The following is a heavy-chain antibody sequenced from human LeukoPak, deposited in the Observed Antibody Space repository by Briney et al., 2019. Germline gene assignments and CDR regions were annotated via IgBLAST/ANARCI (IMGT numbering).Heavy chain of an antibody. J-gene: IGHJ4*02. Sequence: ASVKVSCKASGYTFTSYGISWVRQAPGQGLEWMGWISAYNGNTNYAQKLQGRVTMTRDTSTSTAYMELRSLRSDDTAVYYCARDSVFWSGYYTYDYWGQGTLVTVSS. CDR3: ARDSVFWSGYYTYDY. CDR2: ISAYNGNT. V-gene: IGHV1-18*01. D-gene: IGHD3-3*01. CDR1: GYTFTSYG.